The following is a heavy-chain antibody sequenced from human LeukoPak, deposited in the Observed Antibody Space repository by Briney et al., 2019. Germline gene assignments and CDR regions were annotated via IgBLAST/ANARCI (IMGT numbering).Heavy chain of an antibody. CDR2: ISYDGSNK. CDR3: ARGGDIVATIEPDY. V-gene: IGHV3-30*04. D-gene: IGHD5-12*01. J-gene: IGHJ4*02. CDR1: GFTFSSYA. Sequence: PGGSLRLSCAASGFTFSSYAMHWVRQAPGKGLEWVAVISYDGSNKYYADSVKGRFTISRDNSKSTLYLQMNSLRAEDTAVYYCARGGDIVATIEPDYWGQGTLVTVSS.